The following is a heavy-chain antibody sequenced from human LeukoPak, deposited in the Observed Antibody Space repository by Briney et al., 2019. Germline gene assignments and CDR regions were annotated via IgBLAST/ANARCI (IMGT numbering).Heavy chain of an antibody. V-gene: IGHV4-39*01. D-gene: IGHD6-19*01. CDR3: ARHRVSSGWTVDY. J-gene: IGHJ4*02. CDR1: GGSISSSSYY. CDR2: IYYSGST. Sequence: SETLSLTCTVSGGSISSSSYYWGWIRQPPGKGLEWIGSIYYSGSTYYNPSLKSRVTISVDTSKNQFSLKLSSVTAADTGVYYCARHRVSSGWTVDYWGQGTLVPVSS.